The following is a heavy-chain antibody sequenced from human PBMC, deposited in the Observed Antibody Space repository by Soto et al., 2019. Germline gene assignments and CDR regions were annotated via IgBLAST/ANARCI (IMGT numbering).Heavy chain of an antibody. CDR2: INPSGGST. D-gene: IGHD3-22*01. Sequence: QVQLVQSGAEVKKPGASVKVSCKASGYTFTSYYMHWVRQAPGQGLEWMGIINPSGGSTSYAQKFQGRVTMTRDTSTSTVYMELSSLRSEDTAVYYCARGPARYYYDSSGLVDDWGQGTLVTVSS. V-gene: IGHV1-46*01. J-gene: IGHJ4*02. CDR1: GYTFTSYY. CDR3: ARGPARYYYDSSGLVDD.